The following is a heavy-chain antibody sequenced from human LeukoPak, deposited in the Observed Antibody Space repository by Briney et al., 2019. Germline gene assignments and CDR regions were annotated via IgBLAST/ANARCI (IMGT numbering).Heavy chain of an antibody. Sequence: NPSETLSLTCAVSGYSISSDYYWGWIRQPPGKGLEWIGSIYHSGSTYYNPSLKSRVTISVDTSKNQFSLKLSSVTAADTAVYYCARTYDGVFDIWGQGTMVTVSS. CDR1: GYSISSDYY. CDR3: ARTYDGVFDI. D-gene: IGHD2-8*01. V-gene: IGHV4-38-2*01. J-gene: IGHJ3*02. CDR2: IYHSGST.